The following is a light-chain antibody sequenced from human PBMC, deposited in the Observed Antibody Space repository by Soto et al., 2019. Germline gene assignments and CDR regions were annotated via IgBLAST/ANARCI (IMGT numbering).Light chain of an antibody. CDR1: SSDVGAYNY. CDR2: EVS. CDR3: STLAGSNNVVL. J-gene: IGLJ2*01. Sequence: QSALTQPPSASGSPGQSVTISCTGTSSDVGAYNYVSWCQQHPGKAPKLIIYEVSKRPSGVPDRFSGSKSGNTASLTVSGLQAEDEADYYCSTLAGSNNVVLLGGGTKLTVL. V-gene: IGLV2-8*01.